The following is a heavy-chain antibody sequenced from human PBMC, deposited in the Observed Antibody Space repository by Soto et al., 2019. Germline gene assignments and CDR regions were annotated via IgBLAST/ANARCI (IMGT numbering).Heavy chain of an antibody. J-gene: IGHJ4*02. CDR2: TSYDGSNK. V-gene: IGHV3-30*03. CDR3: ARDHSEWLVGTIDH. CDR1: GFTFSSYG. Sequence: QVQLVESGGGVVQPGRSLRLSCAASGFTFSSYGMHWVRQAPGKGLEWVAVTSYDGSNKYYADSVKGRFTISRDNSKNTLSLQMNSLTAEDTAVYYCARDHSEWLVGTIDHWGQGTLVNVSS. D-gene: IGHD6-19*01.